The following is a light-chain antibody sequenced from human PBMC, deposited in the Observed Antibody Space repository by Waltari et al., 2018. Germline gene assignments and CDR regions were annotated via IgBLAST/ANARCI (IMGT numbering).Light chain of an antibody. J-gene: IGKJ4*01. CDR1: QGIGNY. CDR2: AAT. Sequence: DIHLTQSPSSLSASVGYTVTITCRASQGIGNYLNWFQQKPGKAPKLLIYAATTLQSGVPSRFSGSGSGTEFTLTINSLQPEDFATYYCLQHNSYPLTFGGGTKVEIK. CDR3: LQHNSYPLT. V-gene: IGKV1-17*01.